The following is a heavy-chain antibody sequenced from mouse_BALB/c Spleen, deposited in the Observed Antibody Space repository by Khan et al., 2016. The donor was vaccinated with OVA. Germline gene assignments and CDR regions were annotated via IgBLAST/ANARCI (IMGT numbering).Heavy chain of an antibody. D-gene: IGHD1-1*01. Sequence: SGPGLVKPSQSLSLTCTVTGYSITSDYAWNWLRQFPGNKLEWMGFIGYSGTTNYNPSLTSRISITRDTSKNQFFLQLNSVTTEDTATYYCARVYGGDFDYWGQGTTLTVSS. CDR2: IGYSGTT. CDR3: ARVYGGDFDY. CDR1: GYSITSDYA. V-gene: IGHV3-2*02. J-gene: IGHJ2*01.